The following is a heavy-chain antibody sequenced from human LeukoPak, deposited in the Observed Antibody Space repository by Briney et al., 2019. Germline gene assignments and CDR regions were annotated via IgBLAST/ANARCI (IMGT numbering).Heavy chain of an antibody. Sequence: GASVEVSCKASGYTFTDYYMHWVRQAPGQGLGWVGRINPNTGGTNYAQRFQGRVTLTRDTSNTTAYMELSSLRSDDTAIYYCACLYQWQVSYYSHGMDVWGQGTTVTVSS. CDR1: GYTFTDYY. CDR2: INPNTGGT. J-gene: IGHJ6*02. CDR3: ACLYQWQVSYYSHGMDV. D-gene: IGHD6-19*01. V-gene: IGHV1-2*06.